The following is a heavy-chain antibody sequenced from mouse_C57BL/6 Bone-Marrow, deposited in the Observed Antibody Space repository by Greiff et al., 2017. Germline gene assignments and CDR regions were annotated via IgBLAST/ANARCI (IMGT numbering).Heavy chain of an antibody. J-gene: IGHJ2*01. CDR3: ARRYYYGSTYFDY. V-gene: IGHV1-85*01. CDR2: IYPRDGST. D-gene: IGHD1-1*01. CDR1: GYTFTSYD. Sequence: VQLQQSGPELVKPGASVKLSCKASGYTFTSYDINWVKQRPGQGLEWIGWIYPRDGSTKYNEKFKGKATLTVDTSSSTAYMELHSLTSEDSAVYFCARRYYYGSTYFDYWGQGTTLTVSS.